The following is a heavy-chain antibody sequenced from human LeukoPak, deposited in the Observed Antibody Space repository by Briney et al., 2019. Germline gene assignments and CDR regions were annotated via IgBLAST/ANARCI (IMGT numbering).Heavy chain of an antibody. CDR2: MNPNSGNT. D-gene: IGHD2-15*01. J-gene: IGHJ5*02. CDR1: GYTFTSYD. CDR3: ARVPGGGLPYWFDP. Sequence: ASVKVSCKASGYTFTSYDINWVRQATGQGLEWMGWMNPNSGNTDYAQKFQGRVTITRNTSISTAYMELSSLRSEDTAVYYCARVPGGGLPYWFDPWGQGTLVTVSS. V-gene: IGHV1-8*03.